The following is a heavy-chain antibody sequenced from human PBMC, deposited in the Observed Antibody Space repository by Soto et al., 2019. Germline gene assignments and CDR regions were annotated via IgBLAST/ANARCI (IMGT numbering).Heavy chain of an antibody. Sequence: ASETLSLTCTVSGGSISSYYWSWIRQPPGKGLEWIGYIYYSGSTNYNPSLKSRVTISVDTSKNQFSLKLSSVTAADTAVYYCASFDRAVAGPYYYYMDVWGKGTTVTVSS. D-gene: IGHD6-19*01. CDR3: ASFDRAVAGPYYYYMDV. V-gene: IGHV4-59*08. CDR2: IYYSGST. J-gene: IGHJ6*03. CDR1: GGSISSYY.